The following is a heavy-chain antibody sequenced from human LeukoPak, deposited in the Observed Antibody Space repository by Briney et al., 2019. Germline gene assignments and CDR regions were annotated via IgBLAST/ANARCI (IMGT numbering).Heavy chain of an antibody. CDR1: GGSISSYY. J-gene: IGHJ4*02. D-gene: IGHD3-10*01. CDR3: ARLLTVRGVIIDY. V-gene: IGHV4-59*08. Sequence: PSETLSLTCTVSGGSISSYYWSWIRQPPGKGLEWIGYIYYSGSTNYNPSLKSRVTISVDTSKNQFSLKLSSVTAADTAVYYCARLLTVRGVIIDYWGQGTLVTVSS. CDR2: IYYSGST.